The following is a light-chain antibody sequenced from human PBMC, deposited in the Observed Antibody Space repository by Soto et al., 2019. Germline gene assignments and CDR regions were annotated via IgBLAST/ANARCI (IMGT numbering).Light chain of an antibody. Sequence: DIVMPQSPLSLPVTPGEPASISCRSSQSLLHSNGYNYLDWYLQQPGQSPQLLIYLGSNRDSGVPDRVSGSGSGTDFTLKISRVEAEDVGVYYCWQALQTPSFGQGTKVDIK. CDR1: QSLLHSNGYNY. J-gene: IGKJ1*01. V-gene: IGKV2-28*01. CDR3: WQALQTPS. CDR2: LGS.